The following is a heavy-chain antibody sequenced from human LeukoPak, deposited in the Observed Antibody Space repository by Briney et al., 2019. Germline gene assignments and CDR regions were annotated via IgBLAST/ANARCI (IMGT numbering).Heavy chain of an antibody. V-gene: IGHV1-8*01. Sequence: ASVKVSCKASGYTFTSYDINWVRQATGQGLEWMGWMNPNSGNTGYAQKFQGRVTMTRNTSISTAYMELSRLRSDDTAVYYCARNPEELLGHFYFDYWGQGTLVTVSS. J-gene: IGHJ4*02. CDR1: GYTFTSYD. CDR2: MNPNSGNT. CDR3: ARNPEELLGHFYFDY. D-gene: IGHD1-26*01.